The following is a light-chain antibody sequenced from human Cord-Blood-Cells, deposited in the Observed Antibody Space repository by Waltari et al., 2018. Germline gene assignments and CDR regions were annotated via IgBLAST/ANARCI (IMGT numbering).Light chain of an antibody. J-gene: IGLJ3*02. V-gene: IGLV2-14*01. Sequence: QSALTQPASVSGSPGQSITISCTGTSSDVGGYNYVSWYQQHPGKAPKLMIYDVSQRPSGVSNRFSGSKSGSTASLTISGLQAEDEADYYCSSYTSSSTFNWVFGGGTKLTVL. CDR2: DVS. CDR3: SSYTSSSTFNWV. CDR1: SSDVGGYNY.